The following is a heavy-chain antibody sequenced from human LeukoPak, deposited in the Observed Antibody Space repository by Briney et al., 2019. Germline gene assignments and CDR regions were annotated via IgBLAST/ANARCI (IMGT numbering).Heavy chain of an antibody. V-gene: IGHV3-48*01. Sequence: GGSLSLSCAASGFPFSSYSMNWVRQAPGKGLEWVSSITFSSSIIYYSDSVKGRFTISRDNAKNSLYLQMNSLRAEDTAVYYCARDRLHYGEYEKTFDYWGQGTLVSVSS. CDR1: GFPFSSYS. D-gene: IGHD4-17*01. CDR2: ITFSSSII. CDR3: ARDRLHYGEYEKTFDY. J-gene: IGHJ4*02.